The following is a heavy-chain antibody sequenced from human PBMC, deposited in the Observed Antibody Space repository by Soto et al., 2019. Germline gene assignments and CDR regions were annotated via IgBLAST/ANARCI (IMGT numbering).Heavy chain of an antibody. CDR3: ARDGRRHSSSSDYYYYYGMDV. D-gene: IGHD6-6*01. J-gene: IGHJ6*02. CDR1: GGTFSSYA. Sequence: QVQLVQSGAEVKKPGSSVKVSCKASGGTFSSYAISWVRQAPGQGLEWMGGIIPIFGTANYAQKFQGRVTITADESTSTAYMELSSLRSEDTAVYYCARDGRRHSSSSDYYYYYGMDVWGQGTTVTVSS. CDR2: IIPIFGTA. V-gene: IGHV1-69*01.